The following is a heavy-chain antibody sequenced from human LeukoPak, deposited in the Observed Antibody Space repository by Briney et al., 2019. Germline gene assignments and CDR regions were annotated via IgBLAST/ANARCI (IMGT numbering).Heavy chain of an antibody. CDR1: GFSVEDYG. CDR3: ARDLYHAFDI. V-gene: IGHV3-21*01. J-gene: IGHJ3*02. Sequence: GGSLRLSCAASGFSVEDYGMSWVRQAPGKGLEWVSSISSSSSYIYYADSVKGRFTISRDNAKNSLYLQMNSLRAEDTAVYYCARDLYHAFDIWGQGTMVTVSS. D-gene: IGHD2-8*01. CDR2: ISSSSSYI.